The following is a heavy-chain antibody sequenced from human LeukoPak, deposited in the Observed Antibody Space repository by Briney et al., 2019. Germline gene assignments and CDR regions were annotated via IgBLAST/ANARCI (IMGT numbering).Heavy chain of an antibody. CDR2: IYSGGST. V-gene: IGHV3-53*01. Sequence: GGSLGLSCAASGFTVSSNSMSWVRQAPGKGLEWVSVIYSGGSTYYADSVKGRFTISGDNSKNTLYLQMNSLRAEDTAVYYCARTYSGYSYGMYWYFDLWGRGTLVTVSS. D-gene: IGHD5-18*01. CDR1: GFTVSSNS. CDR3: ARTYSGYSYGMYWYFDL. J-gene: IGHJ2*01.